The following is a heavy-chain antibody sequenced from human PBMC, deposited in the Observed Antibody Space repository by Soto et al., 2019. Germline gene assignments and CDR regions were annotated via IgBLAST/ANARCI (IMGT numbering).Heavy chain of an antibody. CDR1: GYTLTELS. CDR3: ATILAPYGSGSYYTRGAYYFDY. Sequence: GASVKVSCKVSGYTLTELSMHWVRQAPGKGLEWMGGFDPEDGETIYAQKFQGRVTMTEDTSTDTAYMELSSLRSEDTAVYYCATILAPYGSGSYYTRGAYYFDYWGQGTLVTVSS. J-gene: IGHJ4*02. D-gene: IGHD3-10*01. V-gene: IGHV1-24*01. CDR2: FDPEDGET.